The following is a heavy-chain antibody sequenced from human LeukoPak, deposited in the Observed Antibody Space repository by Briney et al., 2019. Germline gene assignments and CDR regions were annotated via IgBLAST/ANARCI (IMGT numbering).Heavy chain of an antibody. CDR3: GRLPWFEKVQCGYFDY. CDR2: FYPGDSDT. J-gene: IGHJ4*02. D-gene: IGHD3-10*01. CDR1: GYIFTSDW. V-gene: IGHV5-51*01. Sequence: GEALKISCKASGYIFTSDWIGWVRQMPGKGLEWMGVFYPGDSDTRYSPSFQGQVTISADKSISTAYLQWNSLKASDTATDYCGRLPWFEKVQCGYFDYWGQGTLVTVSS.